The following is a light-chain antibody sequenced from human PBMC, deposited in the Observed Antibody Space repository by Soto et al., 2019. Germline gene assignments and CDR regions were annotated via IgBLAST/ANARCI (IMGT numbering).Light chain of an antibody. J-gene: IGKJ1*01. CDR2: GTS. CDR1: QSVSSSY. Sequence: EIVLTQSPGTLSLSPGDRATLSCRASQSVSSSYLAWYQQKPGQAPRLLIYGTSSRATGIPDRFSGSGSGTDFTLTISRLEPEDFEVYYCQQYNNWPRTFGQGTKVDIK. CDR3: QQYNNWPRT. V-gene: IGKV3-20*01.